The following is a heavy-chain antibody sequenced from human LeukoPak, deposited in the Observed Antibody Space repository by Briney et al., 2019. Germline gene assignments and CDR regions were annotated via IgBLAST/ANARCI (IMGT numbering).Heavy chain of an antibody. Sequence: SVKLSCKASGGTFSSYAISWVRQAPGQGLEWMGRIIPIFGIANYAQKFQGRVTITADKSTSTAYMELSSLRSEDTAVYYCARGTSSRETWYFDLWGRGTLVTVSS. D-gene: IGHD6-13*01. J-gene: IGHJ2*01. V-gene: IGHV1-69*04. CDR1: GGTFSSYA. CDR2: IIPIFGIA. CDR3: ARGTSSRETWYFDL.